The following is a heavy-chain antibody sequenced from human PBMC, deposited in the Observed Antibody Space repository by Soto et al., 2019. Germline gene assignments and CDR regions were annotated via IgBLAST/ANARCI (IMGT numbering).Heavy chain of an antibody. CDR3: ARYQLRGLELSYYFDY. CDR2: IIPIFGTA. Sequence: SVKVSCKASGGTFSSYAISWVRQAPGQGLEWMGGIIPIFGTANYAQKFQGRVTITADESTSTAYMELSSLRSEDTAVYYCARYQLRGLELSYYFDYWGQGTLVTVSS. D-gene: IGHD3-16*02. V-gene: IGHV1-69*13. J-gene: IGHJ4*02. CDR1: GGTFSSYA.